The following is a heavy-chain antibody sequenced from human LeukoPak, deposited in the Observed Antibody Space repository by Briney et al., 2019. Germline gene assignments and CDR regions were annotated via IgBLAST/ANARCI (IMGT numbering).Heavy chain of an antibody. CDR1: GFTFSNAY. J-gene: IGHJ4*02. Sequence: GGSLRLSCAASGFTFSNAYMNWVRQAPGKGLEWVGRIKPKTDGETTEYAAPVKGRFSISRDDSKNMLYLQMNSLKTEDTAVYYCITPPPYSAQGGQGTLVTVSS. CDR2: IKPKTDGETT. V-gene: IGHV3-15*07. D-gene: IGHD2-21*01. CDR3: ITPPPYSAQ.